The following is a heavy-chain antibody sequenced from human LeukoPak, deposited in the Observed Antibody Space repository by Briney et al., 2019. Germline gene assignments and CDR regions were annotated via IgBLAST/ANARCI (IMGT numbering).Heavy chain of an antibody. D-gene: IGHD5-18*01. CDR3: ARDVDTAMAFDI. J-gene: IGHJ3*02. CDR1: GASINSHY. Sequence: PSETLSLTCTVSGASINSHYWSWIRQPPGKGLEWIGYIYYSGSTYYNPSLKSRVTISVDTSKNQFSLKLSSVTAADTAVYYCARDVDTAMAFDIWGQGTMVTVSS. V-gene: IGHV4-59*06. CDR2: IYYSGST.